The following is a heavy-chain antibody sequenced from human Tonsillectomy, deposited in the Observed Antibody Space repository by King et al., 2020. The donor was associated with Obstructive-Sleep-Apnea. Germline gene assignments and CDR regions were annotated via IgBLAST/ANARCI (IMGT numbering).Heavy chain of an antibody. Sequence: VQLVESGGGLVQPGGSLRLSCAASGFTFSDYGMSWVRQAPGKGLEWVSGIIGGDGNTYYADSVKGRFTISRDNSKNMLYLQMNGLRAEDTALYYCAKIPYPVRHARQLDYFFDYWGQGTLVTVSS. V-gene: IGHV3-23*04. CDR3: AKIPYPVRHARQLDYFFDY. CDR1: GFTFSDYG. J-gene: IGHJ4*02. D-gene: IGHD2-2*03. CDR2: IIGGDGNT.